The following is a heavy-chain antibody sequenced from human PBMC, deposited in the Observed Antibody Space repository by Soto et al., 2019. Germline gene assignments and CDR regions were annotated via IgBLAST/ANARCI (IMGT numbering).Heavy chain of an antibody. CDR2: IIPILGIA. Sequence: QVQLVQSGAEVKKPGSSVKVSCKASGGTFSSYTISWVRQAPGQGLEWMGRIIPILGIANYAQKFQGRVTITADKSTSTAYMELSSLRSEDTAVYYCARMVPARQKSLSWFDPWGQGTLVTVSS. D-gene: IGHD2-2*01. CDR1: GGTFSSYT. CDR3: ARMVPARQKSLSWFDP. V-gene: IGHV1-69*02. J-gene: IGHJ5*02.